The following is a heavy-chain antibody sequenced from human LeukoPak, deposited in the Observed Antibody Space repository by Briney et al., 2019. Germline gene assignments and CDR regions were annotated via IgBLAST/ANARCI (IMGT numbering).Heavy chain of an antibody. Sequence: GGSLRLSCAASGFTFSSYSMNWVRQAPGKGLEWVSSISSSSSYIYYADSVKGRFTISRDNAKNSLYLQMNSLRAEDTAVYYCARARLSTGMDVWGQGTTVTVSS. V-gene: IGHV3-21*01. D-gene: IGHD3-16*02. CDR1: GFTFSSYS. CDR3: ARARLSTGMDV. J-gene: IGHJ6*02. CDR2: ISSSSSYI.